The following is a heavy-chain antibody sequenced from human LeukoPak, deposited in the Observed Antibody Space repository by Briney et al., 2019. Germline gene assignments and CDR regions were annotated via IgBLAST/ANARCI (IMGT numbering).Heavy chain of an antibody. CDR3: ASTAGPWGLEASHY. Sequence: PGGSLRLSCAASGFTFSSYWMHWVRQAPGKGLVWVSRINSDGSSTSYADSVKGRFTISRDNAKNTLYPQMNSLRAEDTAVYYCASTAGPWGLEASHYWGQGTLVTVSS. CDR1: GFTFSSYW. V-gene: IGHV3-74*01. CDR2: INSDGSST. J-gene: IGHJ4*02. D-gene: IGHD3-16*01.